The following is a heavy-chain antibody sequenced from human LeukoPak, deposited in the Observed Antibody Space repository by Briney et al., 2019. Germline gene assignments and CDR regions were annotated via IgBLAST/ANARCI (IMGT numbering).Heavy chain of an antibody. Sequence: PSETLSLTCTVSGASITSGPYYWGWIRQPPGMGLEWIGSISYSGTTYYHPSLKSRVTISVDTSKNQFSLKLSSVTAADTAVYYCARGVNFRPNLFGVVIIPVSGFDYWGQGTLVTVSS. J-gene: IGHJ4*02. V-gene: IGHV4-39*07. CDR2: ISYSGTT. D-gene: IGHD3-3*01. CDR1: GASITSGPYY. CDR3: ARGVNFRPNLFGVVIIPVSGFDY.